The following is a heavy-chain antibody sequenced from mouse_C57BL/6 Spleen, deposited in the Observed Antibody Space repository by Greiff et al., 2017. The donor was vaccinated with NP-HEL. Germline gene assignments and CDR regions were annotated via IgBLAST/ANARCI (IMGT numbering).Heavy chain of an antibody. D-gene: IGHD2-4*01. Sequence: EVQLVESGGDLVKPGGSLKLSCAASGFTFSSYGMSWVRQTPDKRLEWVATISSGGSYTYYPDSVKGRFTISRDNAKNTLYLQMSSLKSEDTAMYYCARHASTMITTGRGAWFAYWGQGTLVTVSA. CDR3: ARHASTMITTGRGAWFAY. CDR2: ISSGGSYT. J-gene: IGHJ3*01. V-gene: IGHV5-6*01. CDR1: GFTFSSYG.